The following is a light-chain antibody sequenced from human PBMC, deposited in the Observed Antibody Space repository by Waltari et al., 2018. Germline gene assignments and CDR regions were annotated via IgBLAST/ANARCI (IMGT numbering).Light chain of an antibody. CDR2: AAS. Sequence: DIQMTQSPSSLSASVGDRVTITCRASQSISTYLNWYQQKPGKAPNLLISAASNLQSGVPSRFRATGSGTNFTLTITSLQPEDFATYYCQESYITPYTFGQGTKLEIK. CDR1: QSISTY. V-gene: IGKV1-39*01. J-gene: IGKJ2*01. CDR3: QESYITPYT.